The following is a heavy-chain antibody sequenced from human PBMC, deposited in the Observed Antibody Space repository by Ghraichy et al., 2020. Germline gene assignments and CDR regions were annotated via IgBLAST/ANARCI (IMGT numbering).Heavy chain of an antibody. CDR2: IIPMFGTP. CDR3: AKDGVDRTGWQAYWLDP. J-gene: IGHJ5*02. Sequence: SVKVSCKASGGAFRAFTLTWLRQAPGQGLEWLGGIIPMFGTPKYAQKFQGRITITADESTNTAYLEFNSLKFEDTAMYYCAKDGVDRTGWQAYWLDPWGQGTLVTVS. CDR1: GGAFRAFT. V-gene: IGHV1-69*13. D-gene: IGHD3-3*01.